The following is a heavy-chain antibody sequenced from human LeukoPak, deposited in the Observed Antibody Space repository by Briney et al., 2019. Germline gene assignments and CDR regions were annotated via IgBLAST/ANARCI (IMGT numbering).Heavy chain of an antibody. D-gene: IGHD6-6*01. J-gene: IGHJ5*02. CDR2: INHSGST. V-gene: IGHV4-34*01. CDR1: GGSFSGYY. Sequence: SETLSLTCAVYGGSFSGYYWSWIRQPPGKGLEWIGEINHSGSTNYNPSLKSRATISVDTSKNQFSLKLSSVTAADTAVYYCARGSGYSSSSYWFDPWGQGTLVTASS. CDR3: ARGSGYSSSSYWFDP.